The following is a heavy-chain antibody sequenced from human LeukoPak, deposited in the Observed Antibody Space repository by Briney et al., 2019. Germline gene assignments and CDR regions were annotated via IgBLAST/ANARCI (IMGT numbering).Heavy chain of an antibody. D-gene: IGHD1-26*01. J-gene: IGHJ4*02. CDR3: ARARYSGSLYFDY. Sequence: GSLRLSCAASGFTVSSNYMTWVRQPPGKGLEWIGSIYYSGSTYYNPSLKSRVTISVDTSKNQFSLKLSSVTAADTAVYYCARARYSGSLYFDYWGQGTLVTVSS. V-gene: IGHV4-39*07. CDR1: GFTVSSNY. CDR2: IYYSGST.